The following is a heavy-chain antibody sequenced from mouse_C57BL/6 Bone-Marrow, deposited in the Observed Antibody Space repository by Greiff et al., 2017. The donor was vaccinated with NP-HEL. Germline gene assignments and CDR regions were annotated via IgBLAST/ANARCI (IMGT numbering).Heavy chain of an antibody. D-gene: IGHD1-1*01. CDR3: ARDYGIFYYYAMDY. Sequence: EVKLQESGAELVKPGASVKLSCTASGFNIKDYYMHWVKQRTEQGLEWIGRIDPEDGETKYATKFQGKATITADTYSNTAYLQLSSLTSEDTDVYYCARDYGIFYYYAMDYWGQGTSVTVSS. CDR2: IDPEDGET. V-gene: IGHV14-2*01. CDR1: GFNIKDYY. J-gene: IGHJ4*01.